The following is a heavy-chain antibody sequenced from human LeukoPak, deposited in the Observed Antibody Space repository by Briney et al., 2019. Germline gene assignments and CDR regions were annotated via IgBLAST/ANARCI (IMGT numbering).Heavy chain of an antibody. CDR1: GFTFSSYA. CDR2: ISVSGSST. D-gene: IGHD3-9*01. Sequence: GGSLRLSCAASGFTFSSYALSWVRQAPGKGLQWISGISVSGSSTYYADSVKGRFTISRDNSRNTVYLQMNSLRVEDTALYYCARAGVGILTSYYWGQGTLVTVSS. CDR3: ARAGVGILTSYY. V-gene: IGHV3-23*01. J-gene: IGHJ4*02.